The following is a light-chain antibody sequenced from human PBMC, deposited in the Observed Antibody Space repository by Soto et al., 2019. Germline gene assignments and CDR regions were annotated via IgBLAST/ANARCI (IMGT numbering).Light chain of an antibody. CDR1: SSDIGGFNY. Sequence: QSVLTQPASVSGSPGQSIAISCTGTSSDIGGFNYVSWYQQHPGKAPKVMIYDVNNRPSGVSDRFSGSKSGNTASLSISGLQAEDEADYFCSSYTGLTTSVIFGGGTQLTVL. V-gene: IGLV2-14*03. CDR2: DVN. CDR3: SSYTGLTTSVI. J-gene: IGLJ7*01.